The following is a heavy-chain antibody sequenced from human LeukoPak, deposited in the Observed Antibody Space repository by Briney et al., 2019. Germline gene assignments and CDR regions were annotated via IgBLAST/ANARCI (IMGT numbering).Heavy chain of an antibody. D-gene: IGHD3-9*01. J-gene: IGHJ4*02. V-gene: IGHV3-33*01. CDR2: IWYDGSNK. CDR1: GFTFSSYG. CDR3: ARGYDILTGQFDY. Sequence: GGSLRLSCAASGFTFSSYGMHWVRQAPGKGLEWVAVIWYDGSNKYYADSVKGRFTISRDNSKNTLYLQMNSLRAEDTAVYYCARGYDILTGQFDYWGQGTLVTVSS.